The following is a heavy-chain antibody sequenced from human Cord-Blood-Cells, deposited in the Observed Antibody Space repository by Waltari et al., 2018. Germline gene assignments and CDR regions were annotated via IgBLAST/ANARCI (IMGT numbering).Heavy chain of an antibody. CDR2: IYYSGRP. J-gene: IGHJ3*02. CDR3: ARHYCSGGSCFDI. CDR1: GGSISSYY. V-gene: IGHV4-59*08. D-gene: IGHD2-15*01. Sequence: QVQLQESGPGLVKPSETLSLTCTVSGGSISSYYWSWIRQPPGKGLEWIGYIYYSGRPNYNPSLKSRVTISVDTSKNQFSLKLSSVTAADTAVYYCARHYCSGGSCFDIWGQGTMVTVSS.